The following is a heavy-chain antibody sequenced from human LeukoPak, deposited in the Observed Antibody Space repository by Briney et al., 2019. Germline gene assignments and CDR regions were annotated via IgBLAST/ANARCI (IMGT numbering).Heavy chain of an antibody. J-gene: IGHJ6*04. Sequence: TLSLTCAVSGGSISSSNWLSWVRQPPGKGLEWIGEIYHSGSINYNPSLKSRVTISVDKSKNQFSLKLSSVTAADTAGYYFARVIDYGDFMMGMDVWGKGTTVTVSS. D-gene: IGHD4-17*01. CDR1: GGSISSSNW. V-gene: IGHV4-4*02. CDR2: IYHSGSI. CDR3: ARVIDYGDFMMGMDV.